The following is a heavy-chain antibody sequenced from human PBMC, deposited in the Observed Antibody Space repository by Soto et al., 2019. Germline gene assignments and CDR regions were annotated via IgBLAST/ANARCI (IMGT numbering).Heavy chain of an antibody. D-gene: IGHD2-8*01. J-gene: IGHJ4*02. CDR3: MRSHGAY. CDR1: GGSVSSGPYH. Sequence: QVQLQESGPGLVKTSETLSLTCTVSGGSVSSGPYHWNWVRQPPGKGLEWIGHISYSGTANYNPSLRGRVIMATDTSMNQFSRRLTSVTAADTAVYYCMRSHGAYWGQGALVTVSP. CDR2: ISYSGTA. V-gene: IGHV4-61*01.